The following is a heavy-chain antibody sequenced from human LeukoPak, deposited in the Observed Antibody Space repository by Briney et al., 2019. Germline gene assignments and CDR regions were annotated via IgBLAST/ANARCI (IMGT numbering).Heavy chain of an antibody. Sequence: GTLSFSCAASGFTFSDYNMGWIRQAPGKELEGVSYISSSSSTIYYEDHVKVRITISRDNAKNSLYLQMNSLRAEDTAVYYCAREGTDMVDFDYWGQGTLVTVSS. D-gene: IGHD5-18*01. CDR3: AREGTDMVDFDY. J-gene: IGHJ4*02. V-gene: IGHV3-11*01. CDR2: ISSSSSTI. CDR1: GFTFSDYN.